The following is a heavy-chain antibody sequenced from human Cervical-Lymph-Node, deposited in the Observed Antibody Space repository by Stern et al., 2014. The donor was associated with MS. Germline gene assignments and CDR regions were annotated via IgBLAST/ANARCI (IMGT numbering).Heavy chain of an antibody. D-gene: IGHD6-13*01. J-gene: IGHJ4*02. V-gene: IGHV4-4*02. CDR1: GDSISNRNW. CDR2: IYFSGST. CDR3: ARRGGQQLVHFDY. Sequence: QVQLQESGPGLVKPSGTLSLTCAVSGDSISNRNWWSWVRQPPGKGLEWIGEIYFSGSTNYNPSLESRVTMSVDRSNNQFSLKINSVTAADTAVYYCARRGGQQLVHFDYWGQGTLVTVSS.